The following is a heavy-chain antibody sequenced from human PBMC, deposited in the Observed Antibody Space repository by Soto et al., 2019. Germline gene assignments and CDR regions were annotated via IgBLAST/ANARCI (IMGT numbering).Heavy chain of an antibody. CDR1: AASFSKYY. CDR3: ASVTFGGVVLAH. Sequence: SETLSLTCTVSAASFSKYYWSWIRQPPGKGLEWIGYIYFNGNTNYNPSLKRRVTISIDTSKKQISLNLTSVTDADTAGYYCASVTFGGVVLAHWGQGTLVTVSS. V-gene: IGHV4-59*01. CDR2: IYFNGNT. J-gene: IGHJ4*02. D-gene: IGHD3-16*01.